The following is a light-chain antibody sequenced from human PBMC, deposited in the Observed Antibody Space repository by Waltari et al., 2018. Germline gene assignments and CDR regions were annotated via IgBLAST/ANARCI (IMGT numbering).Light chain of an antibody. Sequence: QSALTQPASVSGSPGQSITISCTGTSSDVGSYDLVSWYQQHPGKAPKLMIYEVYKRTSEVSNSFSGSKSGNTASLTISGLQAEDEADYYCCSYAGSSTFTFGGGTKLTVL. V-gene: IGLV2-23*02. CDR2: EVY. CDR3: CSYAGSSTFT. CDR1: SSDVGSYDL. J-gene: IGLJ2*01.